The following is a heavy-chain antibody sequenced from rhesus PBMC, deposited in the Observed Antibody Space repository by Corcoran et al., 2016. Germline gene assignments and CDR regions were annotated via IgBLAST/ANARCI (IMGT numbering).Heavy chain of an antibody. J-gene: IGHJ3*01. CDR1: GGPISDNYY. CDR3: ARYPGHIAFDL. V-gene: IGHV4-106*01. CDR2: VHANNGGT. D-gene: IGHD3S6*01. Sequence: QVQLQDSGPGLVKPSETLSLTCGISGGPISDNYYRSWIRESPEKGLEWIAYVHANNGGTEYNSSLKNRVTISIYTSENQISLKLSSMTAADTAVYYCARYPGHIAFDLWGQGLRVSVSS.